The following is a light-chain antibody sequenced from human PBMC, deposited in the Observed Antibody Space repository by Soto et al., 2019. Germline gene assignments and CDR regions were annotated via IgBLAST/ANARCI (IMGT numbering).Light chain of an antibody. CDR2: GTS. Sequence: EIVLTQSPGTLSLSPGERATLSCRASQTVSIYVAWYRQKPGQAPRLLLYGTSTRATGVPTRFSGSRSGAEFTLTINSLQSEDFAVYYCQPYNNWPLTFGGGTKVDI. CDR3: QPYNNWPLT. J-gene: IGKJ4*01. CDR1: QTVSIY. V-gene: IGKV3-15*01.